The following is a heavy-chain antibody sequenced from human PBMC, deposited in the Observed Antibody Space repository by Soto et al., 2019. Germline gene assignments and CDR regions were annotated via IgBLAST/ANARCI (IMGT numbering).Heavy chain of an antibody. CDR2: IKSKTDGGTT. CDR3: TTVVGYCSGGSCYATYYYYGMDV. CDR1: GLTFCNAW. D-gene: IGHD2-15*01. V-gene: IGHV3-15*07. Sequence: GGSLRLSCAACGLTFCNAWMNWVRQAPGKGLEWVGRIKSKTDGGTTDYAAPVKGRFTISRDDSKNTLYLQMNSLKTEDTAVYYCTTVVGYCSGGSCYATYYYYGMDVWGQGTTVTVSS. J-gene: IGHJ6*02.